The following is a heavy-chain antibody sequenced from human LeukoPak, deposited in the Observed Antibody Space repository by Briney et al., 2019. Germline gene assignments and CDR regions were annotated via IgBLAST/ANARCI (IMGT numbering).Heavy chain of an antibody. D-gene: IGHD5-24*01. CDR3: ARDRVWLQYIDY. J-gene: IGHJ4*02. CDR2: INWNGGNT. CDR1: GFTFGDYG. V-gene: IGHV3-20*04. Sequence: GGTLSLSCAASGFTFGDYGMRWIRQAPGKGLEWVASINWNGGNTAHAASVQSRFTISRHTAKDALYLQLNSLRAEDTALYYCARDRVWLQYIDYWGQGTLVTVSS.